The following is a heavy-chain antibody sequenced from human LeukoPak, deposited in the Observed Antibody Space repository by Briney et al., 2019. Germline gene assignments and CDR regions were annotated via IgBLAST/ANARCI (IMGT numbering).Heavy chain of an antibody. V-gene: IGHV1-46*01. Sequence: ASVKVSCKASGYTFTSYYMHWVRQAPGQGLEWMGIINPSGGSTSYAQKFQGRVTMTRDTSTSTVYMELSSLRSEDTAVYYCARERYCSSTSCQGAFDIWGQGTMVTVSS. CDR1: GYTFTSYY. J-gene: IGHJ3*02. CDR2: INPSGGST. D-gene: IGHD2-2*01. CDR3: ARERYCSSTSCQGAFDI.